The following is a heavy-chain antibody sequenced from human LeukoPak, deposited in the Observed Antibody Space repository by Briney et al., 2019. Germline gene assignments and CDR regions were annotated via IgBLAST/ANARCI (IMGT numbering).Heavy chain of an antibody. CDR2: IYYSGST. CDR1: GGSISSYY. D-gene: IGHD2-2*01. CDR3: ARLGYCSSTSCYAGGDY. V-gene: IGHV4-59*12. Sequence: SETLSLTCTVSGGSISSYYWSWIRQPPGKGLGWIGYIYYSGSTNYNPSLKSRVTISVDRSKNQFSLKLSSVTAADTAVYYCARLGYCSSTSCYAGGDYWGQGTLVTVSS. J-gene: IGHJ4*02.